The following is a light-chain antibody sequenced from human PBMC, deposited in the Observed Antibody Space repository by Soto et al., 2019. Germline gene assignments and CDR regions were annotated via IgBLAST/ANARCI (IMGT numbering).Light chain of an antibody. CDR2: AAS. CDR3: QQSNIFPLP. CDR1: QGISSW. V-gene: IGKV1-12*01. Sequence: DVPMTQSPSSVAASVGDRGTITCRASQGISSWLAWYQQKPGKAPKLLIYAASSLQSEVPSRFSGSGSSTDFTLTIRRLQPVDLSTYYCQQSNIFPLPFGQGTRLQIK. J-gene: IGKJ5*01.